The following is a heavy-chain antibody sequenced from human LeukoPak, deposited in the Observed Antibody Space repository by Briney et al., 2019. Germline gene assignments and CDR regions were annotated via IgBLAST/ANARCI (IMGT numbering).Heavy chain of an antibody. CDR1: GYTFAAHY. D-gene: IGHD6-19*01. J-gene: IGHJ5*02. Sequence: ASVKVSCKASGYTFAAHYMHWVRQAPGPGLEWMGWIIPNSGGTNYAQRLQGRVTMTRDTSISTAYMELISLRSDDTAVYYCARDRALAGTGGYWFDPWGQGTLVTVSS. CDR2: IIPNSGGT. V-gene: IGHV1-2*02. CDR3: ARDRALAGTGGYWFDP.